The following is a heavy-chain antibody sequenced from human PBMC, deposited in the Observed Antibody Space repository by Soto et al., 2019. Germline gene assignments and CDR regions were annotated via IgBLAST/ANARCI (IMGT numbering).Heavy chain of an antibody. CDR1: GYTFTSYA. V-gene: IGHV1-3*04. CDR2: INTANDNT. Sequence: QVQLVQSGAEVKKPGASVKVSCRASGYTFTSYAIHWVRQAPGQRPEWMGWINTANDNTKYSQKFQGRVTITRDTSASIVYMDLSSLRSKDPAVYYCARGSSWSYFDYWGQGTLVTVSS. CDR3: ARGSSWSYFDY. J-gene: IGHJ4*02. D-gene: IGHD6-13*01.